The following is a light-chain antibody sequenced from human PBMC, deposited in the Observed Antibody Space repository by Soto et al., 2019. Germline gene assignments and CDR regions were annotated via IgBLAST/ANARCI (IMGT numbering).Light chain of an antibody. CDR2: AAS. CDR1: QSISSY. Sequence: DIQMTQSPSSLSSSVGDRVTITCRASQSISSYLNWYQQKPGKDPKLMIYAASSLQSGVPSRFSGSGSGTDFTLTIGSLQPEDFSTYYCQQSDSTPYNFGQGTKVDIK. CDR3: QQSDSTPYN. J-gene: IGKJ2*01. V-gene: IGKV1-39*01.